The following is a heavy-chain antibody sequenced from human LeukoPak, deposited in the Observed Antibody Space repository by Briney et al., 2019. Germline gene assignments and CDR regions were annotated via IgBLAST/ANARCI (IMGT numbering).Heavy chain of an antibody. J-gene: IGHJ4*02. D-gene: IGHD5-12*01. CDR3: ARLPGIVATTHFDN. Sequence: GESLKISCKASGYSFTTYWIGWVRQMPGKGLEWMGIIYPGDSDTKYSPSFQAQVTFSADKSISTAYLQWSSLRASDTAMYYCARLPGIVATTHFDNWGQGTLVTVSS. CDR2: IYPGDSDT. V-gene: IGHV5-51*01. CDR1: GYSFTTYW.